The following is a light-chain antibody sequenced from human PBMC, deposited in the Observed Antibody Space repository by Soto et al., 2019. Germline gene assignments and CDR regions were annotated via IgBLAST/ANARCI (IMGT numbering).Light chain of an antibody. CDR3: QQYGTSPDLFT. CDR1: QSVSSSF. J-gene: IGKJ3*01. V-gene: IGKV3-20*01. CDR2: GAS. Sequence: ENVLTQSPGTLSLSPGDRATLSCRASQSVSSSFLAWYQQKPGQAHRLLIYGASNRASGIPDRFSGSGSGTDFTLTITRLEPGDFAVYYCQQYGTSPDLFTFGPGTKVEIK.